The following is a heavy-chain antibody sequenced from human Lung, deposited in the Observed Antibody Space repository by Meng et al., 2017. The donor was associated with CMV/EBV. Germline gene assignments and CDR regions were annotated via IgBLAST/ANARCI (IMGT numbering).Heavy chain of an antibody. Sequence: RLAESGPGLVRPSEPLSLTCSVSGGSIGSSTYYWAWIRQPPGKGLEWIGSLYDSGSTYYHPSLKSRVTISVDTSKTYFSLKLRSVTAADTAVYYCARDLEYWGQGTLVTVSS. D-gene: IGHD1-1*01. CDR1: GGSIGSSTYY. J-gene: IGHJ4*02. V-gene: IGHV4-39*07. CDR2: LYDSGST. CDR3: ARDLEY.